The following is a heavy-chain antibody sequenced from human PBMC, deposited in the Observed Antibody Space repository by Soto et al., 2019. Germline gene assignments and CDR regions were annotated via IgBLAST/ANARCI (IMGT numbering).Heavy chain of an antibody. CDR2: ISGSGGST. V-gene: IGHV3-23*01. D-gene: IGHD3-22*01. CDR1: GLTFSSSA. Sequence: PGGSLRLSCAASGLTFSSSAMSWVRQAPGKGLEWVSGISGSGGSTYYADSVKGRFTISRDNSKNTLYLQVNSLRAEDTAIYYCAKDKLYDSSAYYYALFDYWGQGTLVTVSS. J-gene: IGHJ4*02. CDR3: AKDKLYDSSAYYYALFDY.